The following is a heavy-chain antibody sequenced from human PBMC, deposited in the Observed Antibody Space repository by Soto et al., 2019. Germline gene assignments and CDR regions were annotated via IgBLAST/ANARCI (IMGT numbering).Heavy chain of an antibody. CDR1: GGTFSSYA. CDR3: ASGPPRFEILYYAFDP. V-gene: IGHV1-69*13. J-gene: IGHJ5*02. Sequence: GASVKVSCKASGGTFSSYAISWVRQAPGQGLEWMGGIIPIFGTANYAQKFQGRVTITADESTSTAYMELSSLRSEDTAVYYCASGPPRFEILYYAFDPWGQGTLVIVSS. D-gene: IGHD2-8*01. CDR2: IIPIFGTA.